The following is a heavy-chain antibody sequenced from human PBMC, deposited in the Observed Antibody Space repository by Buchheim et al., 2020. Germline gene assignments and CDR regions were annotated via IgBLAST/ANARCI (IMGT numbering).Heavy chain of an antibody. D-gene: IGHD3-16*01. J-gene: IGHJ5*02. Sequence: EVQLVESGGGLVQPGGSLRLSCVASGFTFSDYWMNWVRQAPGKGLEWVAIIKHDGTEKYYVDSVKGRFTISRDNSRNMVYLQMNSLRVDDTGVYYCSRGDGGLDRWGQGTL. V-gene: IGHV3-7*01. CDR3: SRGDGGLDR. CDR2: IKHDGTEK. CDR1: GFTFSDYW.